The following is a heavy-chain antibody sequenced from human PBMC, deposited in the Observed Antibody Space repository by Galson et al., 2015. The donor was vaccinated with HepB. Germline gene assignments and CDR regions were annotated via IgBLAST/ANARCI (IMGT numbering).Heavy chain of an antibody. V-gene: IGHV5-10-1*01. D-gene: IGHD3-22*01. CDR3: ATSYYYDSSGYKGAIDY. CDR2: IDPSASYI. Sequence: QSGAEVKKPGESLRISCKGSGYRFTNYWISWVRQMPGKGLEWMGRIDPSASYIKYSPSFQGHVTISADKSISTAYLQWSSLKASDTAMYYCATSYYYDSSGYKGAIDYWGQGTLVTVSP. CDR1: GYRFTNYW. J-gene: IGHJ4*02.